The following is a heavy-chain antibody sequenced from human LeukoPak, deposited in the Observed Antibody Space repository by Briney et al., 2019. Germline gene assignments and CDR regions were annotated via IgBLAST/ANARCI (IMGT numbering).Heavy chain of an antibody. CDR3: AKDPNGDYIGTFDI. D-gene: IGHD4-17*01. CDR1: GFTFSNHA. J-gene: IGHJ3*02. CDR2: ISYHGRNE. V-gene: IGHV3-30*04. Sequence: GGSLRLSCTASGFTFSNHAMHWVRKAPCKGLEWLTVISYHGRNEYYADSVTGRFTISRDNSKNTLYLQMNSLRAEDTAVYYCAKDPNGDYIGTFDIWGQGTMVTVSS.